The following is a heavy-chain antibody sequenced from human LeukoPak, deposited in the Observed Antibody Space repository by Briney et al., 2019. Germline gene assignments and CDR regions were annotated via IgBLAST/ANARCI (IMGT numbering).Heavy chain of an antibody. CDR1: GYTFTSYG. V-gene: IGHV1-18*01. CDR3: AGWYDSNGYA. Sequence: ASVKVSCKASGYTFTSYGISWVRQAPGQGLEWMGWISAYNGNTNYAQKLQGRVTMTTDTSTSTAYMELRSLRAEDTAVYYCAGWYDSNGYAWGQGTLVTVSS. J-gene: IGHJ5*02. D-gene: IGHD3-22*01. CDR2: ISAYNGNT.